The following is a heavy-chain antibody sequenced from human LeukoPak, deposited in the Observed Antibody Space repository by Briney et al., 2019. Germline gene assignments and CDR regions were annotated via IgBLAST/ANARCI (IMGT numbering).Heavy chain of an antibody. CDR2: INPNSGGT. J-gene: IGHJ6*03. V-gene: IGHV1-2*02. CDR1: GYTFTGYY. Sequence: GASVKVSCKASGYTFTGYYMHWVRQAPGQGLEWMGWINPNSGGTNYVQKFQGRVTMTRDTSISTAYMELSRLRSDDTAVYYCARGHSSGSRDYMDVWGKGTTVTVSS. CDR3: ARGHSSGSRDYMDV. D-gene: IGHD6-19*01.